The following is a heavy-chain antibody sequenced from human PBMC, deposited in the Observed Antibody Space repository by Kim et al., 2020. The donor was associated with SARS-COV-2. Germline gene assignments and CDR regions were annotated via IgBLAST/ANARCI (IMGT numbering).Heavy chain of an antibody. CDR2: ISYDGSNK. V-gene: IGHV3-30*04. CDR3: ARSRWLQYSEFDP. CDR1: GFTFSSYA. J-gene: IGHJ5*02. D-gene: IGHD5-12*01. Sequence: GGSLRLSCAASGFTFSSYAMHWVRQAPGKGLEWVAVISYDGSNKYYADSVKGRFTISRDNSKNTLYLQMNSLRAEDTAVYYCARSRWLQYSEFDPWGQGTLVTVSS.